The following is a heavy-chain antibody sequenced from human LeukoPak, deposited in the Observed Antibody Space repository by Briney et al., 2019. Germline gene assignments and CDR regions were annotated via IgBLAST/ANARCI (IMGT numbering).Heavy chain of an antibody. Sequence: GGSLRLSCAASGFTFSSHAMAWVRQAPGKGLELVSAIGGLGSSTYYGNSVKGRFTISRDNSKNTVYLQMDSLRVEDTAVYYCARDPGVVAFHYFDFWGQGTLITVSS. J-gene: IGHJ4*02. CDR2: IGGLGSST. CDR1: GFTFSSHA. V-gene: IGHV3-23*01. D-gene: IGHD3-3*01. CDR3: ARDPGVVAFHYFDF.